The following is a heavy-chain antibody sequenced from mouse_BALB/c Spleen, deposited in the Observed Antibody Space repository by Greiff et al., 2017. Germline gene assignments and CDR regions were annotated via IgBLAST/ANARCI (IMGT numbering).Heavy chain of an antibody. CDR1: GFSLTSYG. CDR3: ARMYDGYYEGSYYAMDY. V-gene: IGHV2-2*02. CDR2: IWSGGST. D-gene: IGHD2-3*01. J-gene: IGHJ4*01. Sequence: QVQLQQSGPGLVQPSQSLSITCTVSGFSLTSYGVHWVRQSPGKGLEWLGVIWSGGSTDYNAAFISRLSISKDNSKSQVFFKMNSLQANDTAIYYCARMYDGYYEGSYYAMDYWGQGTSVTVSS.